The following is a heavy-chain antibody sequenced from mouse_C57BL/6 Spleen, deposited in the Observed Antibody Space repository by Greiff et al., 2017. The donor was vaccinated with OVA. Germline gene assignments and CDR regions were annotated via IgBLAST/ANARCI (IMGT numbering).Heavy chain of an antibody. D-gene: IGHD2-2*01. V-gene: IGHV1-69*01. CDR3: ARIYYGYDEGAWFAY. CDR1: GYTFTSYW. Sequence: QVQLQQPGAELVMPGASVKLSCEASGYTFTSYWMHWVKQRPGQGLEWIGEIDPSDSYTNYNQKFKGKSTLTVDKSSSTAYMQLSSLTSEDSAVYYCARIYYGYDEGAWFAYWGQGTLVTVSA. J-gene: IGHJ3*01. CDR2: IDPSDSYT.